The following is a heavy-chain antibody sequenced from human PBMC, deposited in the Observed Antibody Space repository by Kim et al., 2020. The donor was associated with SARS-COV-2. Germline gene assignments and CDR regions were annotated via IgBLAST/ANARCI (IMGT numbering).Heavy chain of an antibody. CDR3: ARDGRYCGGDCSFYYYYGMDV. V-gene: IGHV3-53*01. CDR2: IYSGGST. Sequence: GGSLRLSCAASGFTVSSNYMSWVRQAPGKGLEWVSVIYSGGSTYYADSVKGRFTISRDNSKNTLYLQMNSLRAEDTAVYYCARDGRYCGGDCSFYYYYGMDVWGQGTTVTVSS. CDR1: GFTVSSNY. J-gene: IGHJ6*02. D-gene: IGHD2-21*02.